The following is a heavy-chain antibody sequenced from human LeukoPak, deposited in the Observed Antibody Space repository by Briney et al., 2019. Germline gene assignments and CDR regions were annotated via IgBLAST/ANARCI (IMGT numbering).Heavy chain of an antibody. V-gene: IGHV3-9*01. D-gene: IGHD6-19*01. Sequence: GRSLRLSCAASGFTFDAYGMHWVRQAPGKGLEWVSIISWNSGYIDYADSVKGRFTISRDNAKNSLFLQMDSLRTEDTAFYYCAKVRGTYSSGYYFDSWGQGTLVTVSS. CDR1: GFTFDAYG. CDR2: ISWNSGYI. CDR3: AKVRGTYSSGYYFDS. J-gene: IGHJ4*02.